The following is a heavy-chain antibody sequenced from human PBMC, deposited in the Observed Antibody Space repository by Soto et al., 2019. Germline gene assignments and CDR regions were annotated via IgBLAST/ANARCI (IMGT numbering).Heavy chain of an antibody. J-gene: IGHJ6*02. CDR2: IYYSGST. CDR1: GGSISSYY. Sequence: SETLSLTCTVSGGSISSYYWSWIRQPPGKGLEWIGYIYYSGSTNYNPSLKKRVTISVDTSKNQFSLKLSSVTAADTAVHYCANAGGYQLLCGYYYYGMDVWGQGTTVTVSS. D-gene: IGHD2-2*01. CDR3: ANAGGYQLLCGYYYYGMDV. V-gene: IGHV4-59*01.